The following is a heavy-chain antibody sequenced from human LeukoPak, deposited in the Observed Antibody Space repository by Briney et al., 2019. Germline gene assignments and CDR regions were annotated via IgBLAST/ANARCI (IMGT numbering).Heavy chain of an antibody. Sequence: GGSLRLSCTASGFTFSTYSMTWVRQAPGKGLEWVSSIRDSSTYIYYTDSVKGRFTISRDNAKNSLYLQMNSLRADDAAVYYCAREPTSMGSDYWGQGTLVTVSS. J-gene: IGHJ4*02. CDR3: AREPTSMGSDY. CDR2: IRDSSTYI. CDR1: GFTFSTYS. D-gene: IGHD5-18*01. V-gene: IGHV3-21*01.